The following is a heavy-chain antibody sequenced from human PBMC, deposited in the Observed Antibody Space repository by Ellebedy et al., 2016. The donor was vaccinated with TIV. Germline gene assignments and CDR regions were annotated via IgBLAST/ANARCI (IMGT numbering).Heavy chain of an antibody. D-gene: IGHD1-14*01. CDR1: NASDASFSSYY. V-gene: IGHV4-4*07. CDR2: IFMSGTT. Sequence: SVTLSLTXTVSNASDASFSSYYWSWIRQPAGEGLEWMGRIFMSGTTTYNPSLKSRLTMSIDTSKTQFSLTLHSVTAADVAVYFCARLKQSRDRSHWYFDLWGRGTLVTVSS. J-gene: IGHJ2*01. CDR3: ARLKQSRDRSHWYFDL.